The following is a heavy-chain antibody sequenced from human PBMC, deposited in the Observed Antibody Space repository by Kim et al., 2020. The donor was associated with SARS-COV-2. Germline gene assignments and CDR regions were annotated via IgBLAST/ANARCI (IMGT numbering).Heavy chain of an antibody. CDR3: ARGVRRDYSFGY. J-gene: IGHJ4*02. D-gene: IGHD2-21*02. V-gene: IGHV3-11*05. Sequence: GGSLRLSCAASGFTFSDYYMSWIRQAPGKGLEWVSYISSSSSYTNYADSVKGRFTISRDNAKNSLYLQMNSLRAEDTAVYYCARGVRRDYSFGYWGQGTLVTVSS. CDR1: GFTFSDYY. CDR2: ISSSSSYT.